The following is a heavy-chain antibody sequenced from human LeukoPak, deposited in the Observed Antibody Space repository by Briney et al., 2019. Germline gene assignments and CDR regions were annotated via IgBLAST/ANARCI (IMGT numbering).Heavy chain of an antibody. CDR3: ANAYDFNY. CDR1: GFSFSRYG. CDR2: ISHDGSKK. J-gene: IGHJ4*02. Sequence: GRSLRLSCAASGFSFSRYGMHWVRQAPGKGLEWVAAISHDGSKKYNADSVKGRFTISRDNSKNTLYLQMNSLRAEDTAVYYCANAYDFNYWGQGTLVTVSS. V-gene: IGHV3-30*18. D-gene: IGHD5-12*01.